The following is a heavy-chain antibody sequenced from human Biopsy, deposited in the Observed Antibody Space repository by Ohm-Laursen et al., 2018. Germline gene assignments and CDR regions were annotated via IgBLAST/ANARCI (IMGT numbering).Heavy chain of an antibody. Sequence: TLSLTCAVYGGSFSGYYWSWIRQPPGKGLEWIGEINHRGSTNYNPSLKSRVTISVDTSKNQFSLKLRSVTAADTAVYYCARAVDYCDPYYYYGLDVWGQGTTVTVSS. CDR1: GGSFSGYY. CDR3: ARAVDYCDPYYYYGLDV. D-gene: IGHD2-21*01. CDR2: INHRGST. V-gene: IGHV4-34*01. J-gene: IGHJ6*02.